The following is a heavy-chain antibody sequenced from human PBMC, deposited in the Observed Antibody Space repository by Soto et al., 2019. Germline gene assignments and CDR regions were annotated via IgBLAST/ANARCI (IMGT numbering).Heavy chain of an antibody. Sequence: QVQLVESGGGVVQPGRSLRLSCAASGFTFSSYAMHWVRQAPGKGLEWVAVISYDGSNKYYADSVKGRFTISRDNSKNTLYLQMNSLRAEDTAVYYCARDGLGYSSGWYRDYWGQGTLVTVSS. CDR2: ISYDGSNK. D-gene: IGHD6-19*01. CDR1: GFTFSSYA. J-gene: IGHJ4*02. CDR3: ARDGLGYSSGWYRDY. V-gene: IGHV3-30-3*01.